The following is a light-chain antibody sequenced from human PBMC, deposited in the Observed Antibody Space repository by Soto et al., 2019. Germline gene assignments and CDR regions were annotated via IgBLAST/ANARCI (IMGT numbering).Light chain of an antibody. J-gene: IGLJ3*02. CDR3: SSYTTPTRR. Sequence: QSALTQPASVSGSPGQSITISCTGTSSDIGSNNYVSWFQQRPGKAPTLIIYEVSNRPSGVSTHFSGSKSGNTASLTISGLRREDGAVYCGSSYTTPTRRFGGGTKLLVL. V-gene: IGLV2-14*01. CDR1: SSDIGSNNY. CDR2: EVS.